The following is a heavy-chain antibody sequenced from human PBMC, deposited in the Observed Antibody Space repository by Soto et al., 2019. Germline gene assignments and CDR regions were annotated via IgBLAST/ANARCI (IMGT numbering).Heavy chain of an antibody. CDR2: IYYSGST. D-gene: IGHD4-17*01. J-gene: IGHJ4*02. V-gene: IGHV4-30-4*01. Sequence: QVQLQESGPGLVKPSQTLSLTCTVSGGSISSGDYYWSWIRQPPGKGLEWIGYIYYSGSTYYNPALKSRVTIAVDASKNQFSLKLSAVTAADTAVYYCASEEEGNGDYVFDYWGQGTLVTVSS. CDR1: GGSISSGDYY. CDR3: ASEEEGNGDYVFDY.